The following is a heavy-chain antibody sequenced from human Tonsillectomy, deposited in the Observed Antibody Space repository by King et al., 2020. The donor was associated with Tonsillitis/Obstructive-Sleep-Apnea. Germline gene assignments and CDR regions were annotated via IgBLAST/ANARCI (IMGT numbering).Heavy chain of an antibody. CDR1: GFTFSDYY. CDR2: IIISSIYT. D-gene: IGHD3-9*01. J-gene: IGHJ4*02. CDR3: AGGGYFDWLYPKHLETYYFDY. V-gene: IGHV3-11*05. Sequence: VQLVESGGGLVKPGGSLRLSCAASGFTFSDYYMNWIRQAPGKGLEWVSCIIISSIYTNYADSVKGRFTISRDNAKNSLYLQMNSLRAEDTAVYYGAGGGYFDWLYPKHLETYYFDYWGQRTLVTVSS.